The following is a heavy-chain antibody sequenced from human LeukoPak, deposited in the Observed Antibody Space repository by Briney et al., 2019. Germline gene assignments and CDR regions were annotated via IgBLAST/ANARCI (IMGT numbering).Heavy chain of an antibody. Sequence: PSETLSLTCTVSGGSISSYYWSWIRQPPGKGLEWIGYIYYSGSTNYNPSLKSRVTISVDTSKNQFSLKLSSVTAADTAVYYCARGSYCSSTSCYTSHYYYGMDVWGQGTTVTVSS. CDR1: GGSISSYY. V-gene: IGHV4-59*01. D-gene: IGHD2-2*02. J-gene: IGHJ6*02. CDR2: IYYSGST. CDR3: ARGSYCSSTSCYTSHYYYGMDV.